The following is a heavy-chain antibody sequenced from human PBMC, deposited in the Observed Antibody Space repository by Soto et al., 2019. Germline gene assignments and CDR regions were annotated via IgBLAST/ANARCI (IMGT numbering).Heavy chain of an antibody. D-gene: IGHD6-13*01. CDR2: IYYSGST. CDR3: ATTKKMIAAPYYFDY. V-gene: IGHV4-59*08. Sequence: SETLSLTCTVSGGSISSYYWSWIRQPPGKGLEWIGYIYYSGSTNYNPSLKSRVTISVDTSKNQFSLKLSSVTAADTAVYYRATTKKMIAAPYYFDYWGQGTLVTVSS. CDR1: GGSISSYY. J-gene: IGHJ4*02.